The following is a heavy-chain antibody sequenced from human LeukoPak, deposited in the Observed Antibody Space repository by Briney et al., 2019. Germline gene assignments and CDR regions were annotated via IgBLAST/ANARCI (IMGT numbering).Heavy chain of an antibody. CDR2: VYTSGGT. CDR3: ARRYGENTISGVVLNDAVDI. D-gene: IGHD3-3*01. Sequence: PSETLSLTCTVSGGSINGYFWTWLRQPAGKGLEWIGRVYTSGGTIFNPSLKSRVTMSVDTSKNQFSLKLTSMTAADTAVYYCARRYGENTISGVVLNDAVDIWGQGTMVTVSS. J-gene: IGHJ3*02. CDR1: GGSINGYF. V-gene: IGHV4-4*07.